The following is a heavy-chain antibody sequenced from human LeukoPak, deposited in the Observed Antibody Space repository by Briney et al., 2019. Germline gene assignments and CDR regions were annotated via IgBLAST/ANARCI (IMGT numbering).Heavy chain of an antibody. CDR1: GFTFSSYE. CDR2: ISSSGSTI. D-gene: IGHD3-10*01. Sequence: GGSLRLSCAASGFTFSSYEMNWVRQAPGKGLEWVSYISSSGSTIYYADSVKGRFTISRDNAKNSLYLQMNSLRAEDTAVYYCARGGVTMVRGVISGYYYYYYMDVWGKGTTVTISS. J-gene: IGHJ6*03. V-gene: IGHV3-48*03. CDR3: ARGGVTMVRGVISGYYYYYYMDV.